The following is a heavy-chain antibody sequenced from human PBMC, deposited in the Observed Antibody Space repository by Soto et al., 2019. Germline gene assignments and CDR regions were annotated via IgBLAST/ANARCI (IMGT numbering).Heavy chain of an antibody. CDR1: GFTFSSSG. V-gene: IGHV3-30*18. CDR3: AKVLSVFSRFLEWLPTYYYYGMDV. D-gene: IGHD3-3*01. CDR2: ISHDGSNK. Sequence: PGGSLRLSCAASGFTFSSSGMHWVRQAPGKGLEWVAVISHDGSNKYYADSVKGRFTISRDNSKNTLYLQMNSLRAEDTAVYYCAKVLSVFSRFLEWLPTYYYYGMDVWGQGTTVTVSS. J-gene: IGHJ6*02.